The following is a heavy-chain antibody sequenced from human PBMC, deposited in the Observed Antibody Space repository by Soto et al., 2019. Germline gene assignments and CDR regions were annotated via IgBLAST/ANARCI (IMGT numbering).Heavy chain of an antibody. V-gene: IGHV3-48*01. CDR1: GFTFSSYS. D-gene: IGHD3-3*01. J-gene: IGHJ4*02. Sequence: GGSLRLSCAASGFTFSSYSMNWVRQAPGKGLEWVSYISSSSSTIYYADSVKGRFTISRDNAKNSLYLQMNSLRAEDTAVYYCARVVTIFGVVPDYWGQGTLVTVSS. CDR3: ARVVTIFGVVPDY. CDR2: ISSSSSTI.